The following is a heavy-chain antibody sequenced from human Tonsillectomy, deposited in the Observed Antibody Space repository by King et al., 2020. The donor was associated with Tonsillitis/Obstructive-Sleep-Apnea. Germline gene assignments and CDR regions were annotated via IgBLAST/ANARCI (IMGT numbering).Heavy chain of an antibody. J-gene: IGHJ6*02. CDR1: GGSFSGYY. V-gene: IGHV4-34*01. Sequence: VQLQQWGAGLLKPSETLSLTCAVYGGSFSGYYWSWIRQPPGKGLEWIGEINHSGSTNYNPSLKSRVTISVDTSKNQFSLKLSSVTAADTAVYYCARVVPAAIRFGYYYYGMDVWGQGTTVTVSS. D-gene: IGHD2-2*02. CDR3: ARVVPAAIRFGYYYYGMDV. CDR2: INHSGST.